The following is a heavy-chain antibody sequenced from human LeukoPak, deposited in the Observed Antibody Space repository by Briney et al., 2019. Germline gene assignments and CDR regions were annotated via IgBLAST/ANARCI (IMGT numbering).Heavy chain of an antibody. CDR3: AKIPGIAAAGGFDY. V-gene: IGHV3-30*18. Sequence: GSLILSCAASGFTFSSYGMHWVRQAPGKGLEWVAVISYDGSNKYYADSVKGRFTISRDNSKNTLYLQMNSLRAEDTAVYYCAKIPGIAAAGGFDYWGQGTLVTVSS. CDR1: GFTFSSYG. J-gene: IGHJ4*02. CDR2: ISYDGSNK. D-gene: IGHD6-13*01.